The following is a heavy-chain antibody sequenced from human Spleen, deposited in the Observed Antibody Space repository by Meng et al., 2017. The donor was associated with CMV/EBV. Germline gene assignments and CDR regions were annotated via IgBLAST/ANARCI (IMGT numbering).Heavy chain of an antibody. CDR2: IYYSGST. CDR1: GGSISSGSYY. D-gene: IGHD4-17*01. V-gene: IGHV4-39*01. Sequence: VPCTVAGGSISSGSYYWGWIRQPPGKGLEWIGTIYYSGSTYYNPSLESRVTISVDTSKNQFSLKLTSVTAADTAVYYCAHGDYVDYWGQGTLVTVSS. J-gene: IGHJ4*02. CDR3: AHGDYVDY.